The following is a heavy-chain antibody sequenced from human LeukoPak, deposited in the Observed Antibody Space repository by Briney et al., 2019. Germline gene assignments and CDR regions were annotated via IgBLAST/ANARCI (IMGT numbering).Heavy chain of an antibody. CDR1: GYTFTDYY. CDR3: ARDSLDYYGSGSYYVRGPGTNWFDP. J-gene: IGHJ5*02. V-gene: IGHV1-2*02. D-gene: IGHD3-10*01. Sequence: AASVKVSCKASGYTFTDYYMHWVRQAPGQGLEWMGWINPNNGVTSYAQKFQGRVTMTRDTSISTAYMELSRLRSDDTAVYYCARDSLDYYGSGSYYVRGPGTNWFDPWGQGTLVTVSS. CDR2: INPNNGVT.